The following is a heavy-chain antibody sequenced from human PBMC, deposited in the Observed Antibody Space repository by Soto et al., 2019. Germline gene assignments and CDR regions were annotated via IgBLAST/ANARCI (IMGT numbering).Heavy chain of an antibody. J-gene: IGHJ5*02. D-gene: IGHD4-17*01. Sequence: SETLSLTCNVSGGSLTSYYWSWIRQPPGKGLEWIGYTYYSGSTNYNPSLKSRVTISVDTSKNQFSLKLNSVTAADTAVYYCARDHGDEYNWFDPWGQGTRVTVSS. V-gene: IGHV4-59*01. CDR2: TYYSGST. CDR3: ARDHGDEYNWFDP. CDR1: GGSLTSYY.